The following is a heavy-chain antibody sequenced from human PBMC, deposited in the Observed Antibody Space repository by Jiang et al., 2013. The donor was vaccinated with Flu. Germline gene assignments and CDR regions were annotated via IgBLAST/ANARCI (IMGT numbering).Heavy chain of an antibody. CDR2: INTGNGNT. V-gene: IGHV1-3*04. J-gene: IGHJ4*02. Sequence: SGAEVKKPGSSVKVSCKSSGYTFTGYYEHFVRQAPGQGLEWMGWINTGNGNTKYSQKFQGRVTLTRDTSANTAYVELSSLTFEDTAVYYCARREVRHFDYWGQGTLVTVSS. D-gene: IGHD1-26*01. CDR3: ARREVRHFDY. CDR1: GYTFTGYY.